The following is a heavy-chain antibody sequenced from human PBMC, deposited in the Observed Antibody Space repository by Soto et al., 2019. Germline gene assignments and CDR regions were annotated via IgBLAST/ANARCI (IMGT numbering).Heavy chain of an antibody. CDR2: IYHTGDT. D-gene: IGHD3-10*01. CDR1: SGPSRSHN. CDR3: VRQGIGDLHGLVDV. J-gene: IGHJ6*02. Sequence: QVQLQQSGPGLVKPSETLSLTCTVSSGPSRSHNWGWIRQPPGGGLAWIGYIYHTGDTSYNPSLSSRVPISAITFTNHRSLTLRSVTAADTAVYYCVRQGIGDLHGLVDVGGQGTRVSVSS. V-gene: IGHV4-59*08.